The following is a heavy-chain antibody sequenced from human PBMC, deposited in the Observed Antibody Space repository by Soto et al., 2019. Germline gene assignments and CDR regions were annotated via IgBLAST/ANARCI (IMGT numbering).Heavy chain of an antibody. V-gene: IGHV4-39*01. J-gene: IGHJ4*02. CDR2: VYYSGST. D-gene: IGHD3-3*01. Sequence: QLHLQESGPGLVKPSETLSLTCTVSGDSISSSSSYYWGWIRQPPGKGLEYIGSVYYSGSTYYNPSLKSRVTISVDTSNNQFSLKLSSVTAADTADDYCARQYINGHYDFRSGYLAAGDYFDYWGQGTLVTVSS. CDR3: ARQYINGHYDFRSGYLAAGDYFDY. CDR1: GDSISSSSSYY.